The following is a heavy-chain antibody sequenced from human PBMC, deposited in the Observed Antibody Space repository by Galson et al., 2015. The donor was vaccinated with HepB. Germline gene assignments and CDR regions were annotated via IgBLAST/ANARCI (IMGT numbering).Heavy chain of an antibody. CDR3: AKDLAGLRLGELSFCAFEI. Sequence: SLRLSCAASGFTFDDYAMHWVRQAPGKGLEWVSGISWNSGSIGYADSVKGRFTISRDNAKNSLYLQMNSLRAEDTALYYCAKDLAGLRLGELSFCAFEIWGQGTMVTVSS. V-gene: IGHV3-9*01. CDR1: GFTFDDYA. D-gene: IGHD3-16*02. CDR2: ISWNSGSI. J-gene: IGHJ3*02.